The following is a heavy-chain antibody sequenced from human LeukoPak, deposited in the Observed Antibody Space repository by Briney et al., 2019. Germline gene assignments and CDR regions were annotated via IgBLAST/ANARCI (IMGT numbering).Heavy chain of an antibody. V-gene: IGHV3-48*03. CDR2: ISSSSSTI. J-gene: IGHJ6*03. CDR3: AREGELVPRGYYYYYYMDV. CDR1: GFTFSSYE. D-gene: IGHD6-6*01. Sequence: GGSLRLSCAASGFTFSSYEMNWVRQAPGKGLEWVSYISSSSSTIYYADSVKGRFTISRDNAKNSLYLQMNSLRAEDTAVYYCAREGELVPRGYYYYYYMDVWGKGTTVTVSS.